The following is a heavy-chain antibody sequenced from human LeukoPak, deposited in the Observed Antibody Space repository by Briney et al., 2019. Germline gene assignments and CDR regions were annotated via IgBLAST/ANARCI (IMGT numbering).Heavy chain of an antibody. D-gene: IGHD1-1*01. Sequence: SVKVSCKASGGTFSSYAISWVRQAPGQGLEWMGRIIPILGIANYAQKFQGRVTITADKSTSTAYMELSSLRSEDTAVYCCARFIHLRGTDYWGQGTLVTVSS. J-gene: IGHJ4*02. CDR3: ARFIHLRGTDY. CDR2: IIPILGIA. CDR1: GGTFSSYA. V-gene: IGHV1-69*04.